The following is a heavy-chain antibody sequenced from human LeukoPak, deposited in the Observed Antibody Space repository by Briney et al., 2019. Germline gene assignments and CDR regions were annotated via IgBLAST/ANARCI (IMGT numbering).Heavy chain of an antibody. CDR1: GGSFSPYY. CDR2: INHSGST. D-gene: IGHD3-22*01. CDR3: AGIYDTPRGF. Sequence: SETLSLTCAVYGGSFSPYYWSWIRQPPGKGLEWIGEINHSGSTNYNPSLKSRVTISVDTSKNQFSVRLSSVTAADTAVYYCAGIYDTPRGFWGRGTLVTVSS. J-gene: IGHJ4*02. V-gene: IGHV4-34*01.